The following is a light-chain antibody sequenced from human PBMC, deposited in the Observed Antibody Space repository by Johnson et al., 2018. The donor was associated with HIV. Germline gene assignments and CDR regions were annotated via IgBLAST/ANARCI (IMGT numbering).Light chain of an antibody. J-gene: IGLJ1*01. CDR2: DNN. CDR3: ATWDSSLSAVVV. V-gene: IGLV1-51*01. CDR1: SSNIGNNY. Sequence: QSVLTQPPSVSAAPGQKVTISCSGSSSNIGNNYVSWYQQLPGTAPKLLIYDNNKRPSGIPDRFSGSKSGTSATLGITGLQTGDEADYHCATWDSSLSAVVVFGTGTKVTVL.